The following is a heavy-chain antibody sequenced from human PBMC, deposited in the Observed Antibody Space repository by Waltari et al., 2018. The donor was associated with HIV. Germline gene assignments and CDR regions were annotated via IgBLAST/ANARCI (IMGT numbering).Heavy chain of an antibody. CDR3: ARDRVMITFGGVIVHDDAFDI. D-gene: IGHD3-16*02. V-gene: IGHV3-74*01. CDR2: INSDGSST. Sequence: VQPGGSLRLSCAASGFTFSSYWMHWVRQAPGKGLVWVSRINSDGSSTSYADSVKGRFTISRDNAKNTLYLQMNSLRAEDTAVYYCARDRVMITFGGVIVHDDAFDIWGQGTMVTVSS. CDR1: GFTFSSYW. J-gene: IGHJ3*02.